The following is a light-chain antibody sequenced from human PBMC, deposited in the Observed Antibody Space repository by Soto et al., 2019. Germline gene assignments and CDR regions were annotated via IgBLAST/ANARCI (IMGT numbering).Light chain of an antibody. Sequence: EIVLTQSPGTLSLSPGERATHSCRASQSVSSSYLAWYQQKPGQAPRPLIYGASSRAIGIPDRFSGSGSGTDFTLTISRLEPEDFAVHYCQQYGSSPWTLGQGTKVDIK. CDR1: QSVSSSY. CDR3: QQYGSSPWT. J-gene: IGKJ1*01. CDR2: GAS. V-gene: IGKV3-20*01.